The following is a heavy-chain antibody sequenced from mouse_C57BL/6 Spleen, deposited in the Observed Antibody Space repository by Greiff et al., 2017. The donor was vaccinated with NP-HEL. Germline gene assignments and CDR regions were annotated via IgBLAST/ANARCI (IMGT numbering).Heavy chain of an antibody. CDR1: GYSITSGYY. Sequence: EVQLQQSGPGLVKPSQSLSLTCSVTGYSITSGYYWNWIRQFPGNKLEWMGYISYDGSNNYNPSLKNRISITRDTSKNQFFLKLNSVTTEDTATYYCAPLTGTGFAYWGQGTLVTVSA. D-gene: IGHD4-1*01. J-gene: IGHJ3*01. CDR2: ISYDGSN. V-gene: IGHV3-6*01. CDR3: APLTGTGFAY.